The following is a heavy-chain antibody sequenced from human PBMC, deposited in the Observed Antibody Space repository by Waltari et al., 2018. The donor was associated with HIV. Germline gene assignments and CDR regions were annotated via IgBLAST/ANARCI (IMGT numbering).Heavy chain of an antibody. CDR3: ARGRVVPAAMSVRRGDQTYDVDC. CDR1: GGSFSGYY. J-gene: IGHJ4*02. V-gene: IGHV4-34*01. CDR2: INNRGST. D-gene: IGHD2-2*01. Sequence: QVQLQQWGAELLKPSETLSLTCAVYGGSFSGYYRSWIRQPPGKGLEWRGRINNRGSTKSHTSLKSRVTISVDTAKNQCSLKLSSVTAAETAVYYWARGRVVPAAMSVRRGDQTYDVDCWGQGALVTVSS.